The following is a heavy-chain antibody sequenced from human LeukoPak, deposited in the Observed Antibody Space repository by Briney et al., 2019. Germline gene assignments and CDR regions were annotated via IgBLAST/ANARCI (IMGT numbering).Heavy chain of an antibody. CDR3: ASGYSYGFVDY. J-gene: IGHJ4*02. CDR1: RYTFTSYY. Sequence: ASVKLSCTASRYTFTSYYMHWGRQSPGQRLEWMGIINTRGGSTSYAQKCQGRVTMTRDTSTSTVYMELSSRRSEDTAVYYCASGYSYGFVDYWGEGTLVTVSS. CDR2: INTRGGST. D-gene: IGHD5-18*01. V-gene: IGHV1-46*01.